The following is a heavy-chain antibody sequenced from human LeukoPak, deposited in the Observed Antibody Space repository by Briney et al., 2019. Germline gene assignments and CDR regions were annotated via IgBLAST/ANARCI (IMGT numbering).Heavy chain of an antibody. J-gene: IGHJ4*02. D-gene: IGHD3-10*01. CDR1: GGSFRDCF. CDR2: INHSGST. Sequence: KSSETLSLTCAVYGGSFRDCFWSWNRQPPGKGLEWIGEINHSGSTNYNPSLKSRVTISVDTSKNQFSLKLTSVTAADTAVYYCARATMVRGVSYWGQGILVTVSS. CDR3: ARATMVRGVSY. V-gene: IGHV4-34*01.